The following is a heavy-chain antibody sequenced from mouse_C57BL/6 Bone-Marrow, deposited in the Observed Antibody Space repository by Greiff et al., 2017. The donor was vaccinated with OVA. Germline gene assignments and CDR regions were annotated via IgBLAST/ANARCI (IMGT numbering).Heavy chain of an antibody. Sequence: VQLQQSGPVLVKPGASVKMSCKASGYTFTDYYMNWVKQSHGKSLEWIGVINPYNGGTSYNQKFKGKATLTVDKSSSTAYMELNSLTSEASAVYYCARRDSSGYVDFDYWGQGTTLTVSS. CDR2: INPYNGGT. D-gene: IGHD3-2*02. J-gene: IGHJ2*01. V-gene: IGHV1-19*01. CDR1: GYTFTDYY. CDR3: ARRDSSGYVDFDY.